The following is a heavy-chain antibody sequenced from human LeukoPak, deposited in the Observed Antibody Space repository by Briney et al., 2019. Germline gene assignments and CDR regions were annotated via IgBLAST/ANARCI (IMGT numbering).Heavy chain of an antibody. CDR2: ISGSGGST. V-gene: IGHV3-23*01. Sequence: GGSLRLSCAASGFTFSCYAMSWVRQAPGKGLEWVSAISGSGGSTYYADSVKGRFTISRDNSKNTLYLQMNSLRAEDTAVYYCAKAHTPYDILTGFDYWGQGTLVTVSS. D-gene: IGHD3-9*01. J-gene: IGHJ4*02. CDR1: GFTFSCYA. CDR3: AKAHTPYDILTGFDY.